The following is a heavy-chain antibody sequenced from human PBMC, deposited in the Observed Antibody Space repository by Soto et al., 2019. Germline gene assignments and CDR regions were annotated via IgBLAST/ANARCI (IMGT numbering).Heavy chain of an antibody. CDR2: VSKSGLDT. V-gene: IGHV3-64*01. Sequence: GGSLRLSCVASGVTFSSYAMSWVRQAPGKGLEWVSAVSKSGLDTNYANSVKGRFTISRDNSKNTLYLQMGSLRAEDMAVYYCARRTPGWYFDLWGRGTLVTVSS. CDR1: GVTFSSYA. CDR3: ARRTPGWYFDL. J-gene: IGHJ2*01.